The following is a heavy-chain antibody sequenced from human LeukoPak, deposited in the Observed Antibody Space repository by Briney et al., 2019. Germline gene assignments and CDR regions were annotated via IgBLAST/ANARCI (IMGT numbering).Heavy chain of an antibody. J-gene: IGHJ4*02. CDR3: VRDYRGFDY. CDR1: GFTFSSYE. CDR2: ITTSGSTI. Sequence: GGPLRLSCAASGFTFSSYELNWVRQAPGKGLEWVSYITTSGSTIYYADSVKGRFTISRENAKNSLYLQMNSLRAEDTAVYYCVRDYRGFDYWGQGTLVTVSS. V-gene: IGHV3-48*03. D-gene: IGHD1-26*01.